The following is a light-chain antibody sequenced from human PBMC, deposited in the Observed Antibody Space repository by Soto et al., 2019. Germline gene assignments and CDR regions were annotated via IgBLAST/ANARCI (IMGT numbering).Light chain of an antibody. V-gene: IGLV2-14*01. Sequence: QSALTQPASVSGSPGQSLTISCTGTSSDVGSYNYVSWYQLHPGKAPKLMIYEVSNRPSGVSHRFSGSKSGDTASLTISGLQAEDEADYYCSLYTARTALYVFGPATKVTVL. J-gene: IGLJ1*01. CDR3: SLYTARTALYV. CDR1: SSDVGSYNY. CDR2: EVS.